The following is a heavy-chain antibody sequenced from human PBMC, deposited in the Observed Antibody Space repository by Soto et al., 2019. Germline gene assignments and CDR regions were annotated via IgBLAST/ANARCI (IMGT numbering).Heavy chain of an antibody. CDR1: GFTFDDYA. Sequence: EVQLVESGGGLVQPGRSLRLSCAASGFTFDDYAMHWVRQAPGKGLEWVSGISWNSGSIGYVDSVKGRFTISRDNAKNSLYLQMNSLRAEDTALYYCAKDVAAAGHFDYWGQGTLVTVSS. D-gene: IGHD6-13*01. CDR3: AKDVAAAGHFDY. CDR2: ISWNSGSI. J-gene: IGHJ4*02. V-gene: IGHV3-9*01.